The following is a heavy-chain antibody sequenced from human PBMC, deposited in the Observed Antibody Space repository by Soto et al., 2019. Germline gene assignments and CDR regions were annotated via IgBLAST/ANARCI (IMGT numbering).Heavy chain of an antibody. CDR2: IHDDGSIT. D-gene: IGHD6-13*01. Sequence: EVQLVESGGGLVQPGGSLRLSCAASGFTFSSYWMHWVRQAPGKGLVWVARIHDDGSITNYADSVKGRFTISRDNAKNTLYLQMNSLRAEDTAVYYCGRVPAAAAGIVIDHWGQGILVTVSS. CDR1: GFTFSSYW. CDR3: GRVPAAAAGIVIDH. J-gene: IGHJ4*02. V-gene: IGHV3-74*01.